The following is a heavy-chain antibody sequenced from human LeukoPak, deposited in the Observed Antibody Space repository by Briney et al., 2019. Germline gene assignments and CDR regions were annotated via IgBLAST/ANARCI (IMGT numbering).Heavy chain of an antibody. CDR2: VYYIGST. V-gene: IGHV4-59*08. Sequence: SETLSLTCTVSGGSISSYYWSWIRQPPGQGLEWIGYVYYIGSTNYNPSLKSRITLSIDTSRNQFSLRLSSVTAADTAVYYCARNSQDGYNYSPFDYWGQGTLVTVSS. CDR1: GGSISSYY. CDR3: ARNSQDGYNYSPFDY. J-gene: IGHJ4*02. D-gene: IGHD5-24*01.